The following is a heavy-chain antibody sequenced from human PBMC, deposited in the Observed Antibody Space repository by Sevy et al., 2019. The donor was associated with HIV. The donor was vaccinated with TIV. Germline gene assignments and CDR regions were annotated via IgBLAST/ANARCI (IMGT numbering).Heavy chain of an antibody. CDR3: ARRYCSGGSCYLDY. D-gene: IGHD2-15*01. J-gene: IGHJ4*02. V-gene: IGHV3-53*01. CDR2: IYSGGST. CDR1: GFTVSSNY. Sequence: GGSLRLSCAASGFTVSSNYMSWVRQAPGKGLEWVSVIYSGGSTYYADSVKGRFTISRDNSKNTLYLQMNSLRAEDTAVYYCARRYCSGGSCYLDYWGQGTLVTVSS.